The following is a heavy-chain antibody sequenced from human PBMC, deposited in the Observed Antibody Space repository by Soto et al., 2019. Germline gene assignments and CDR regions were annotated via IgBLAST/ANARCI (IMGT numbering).Heavy chain of an antibody. CDR1: GGSLSGYY. CDR2: VKDGGHT. CDR3: ARGQEGVVATH. Sequence: QVQLQQWGAGLLKPSETLSLNCAVTGGSLSGYYWSWIRQPPGKGLEWIGEVKDGGHTKYSPSLRGRVTISSDTSNNQFSLMLNSVTAADTGVYYCARGQEGVVATHWNQGSLVTVSS. J-gene: IGHJ4*02. D-gene: IGHD5-12*01. V-gene: IGHV4-34*01.